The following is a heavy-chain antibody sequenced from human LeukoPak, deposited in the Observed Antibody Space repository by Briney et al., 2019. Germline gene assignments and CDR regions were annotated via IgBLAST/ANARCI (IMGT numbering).Heavy chain of an antibody. CDR2: IYYSGST. V-gene: IGHV4-39*01. CDR1: GGSISSSXYY. Sequence: PSETXXLXXTXXGGSISSSXYYWGWIRQPPGKGLEWIVXIYYSGSTYYNPSRKSRVTISVDTSKNQFSLKLSSVTAADPAVYYCARQHDYGGNSVFFGYWGQGTLVTVSS. J-gene: IGHJ4*02. D-gene: IGHD4-23*01. CDR3: ARQHDYGGNSVFFGY.